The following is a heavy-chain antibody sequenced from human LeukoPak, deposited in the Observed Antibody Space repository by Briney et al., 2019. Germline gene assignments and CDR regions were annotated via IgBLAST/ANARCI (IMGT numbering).Heavy chain of an antibody. CDR3: ARGSYSSSNYFDY. D-gene: IGHD6-6*01. Sequence: GGSLRLSCAASGFTFSSYGMNWVRQAPGKGLEWVSYISSTGSTIYYADSVRGRFTISRDNAKNSLYLQMNSLRAEDTAVYYCARGSYSSSNYFDYWGQGTLVTVSS. CDR2: ISSTGSTI. J-gene: IGHJ4*02. CDR1: GFTFSSYG. V-gene: IGHV3-48*01.